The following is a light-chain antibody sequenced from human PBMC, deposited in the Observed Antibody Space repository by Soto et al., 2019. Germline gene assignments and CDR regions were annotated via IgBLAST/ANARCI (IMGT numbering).Light chain of an antibody. CDR1: QNIERN. V-gene: IGKV3-15*01. J-gene: IGKJ4*01. CDR3: QQCNNWPPLT. Sequence: DIVMTQSPVTLSVSPGESATLSCRASQNIERNLAWYQQKPGQSPRLLIYTASTRASGIPARFSGSGYGTEFTLPISSLQSEDSAVYYCQQCNNWPPLTFGGGTKVEIK. CDR2: TAS.